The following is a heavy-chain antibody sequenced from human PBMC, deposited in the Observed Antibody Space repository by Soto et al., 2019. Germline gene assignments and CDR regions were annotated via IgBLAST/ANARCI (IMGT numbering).Heavy chain of an antibody. CDR3: AHAVGLGGLVDY. CDR2: IYGDDDK. CDR1: GFSLTTSGVG. Sequence: QITLKESGPALVKPTQTLTLTCSFSGFSLTTSGVGVGWIRQPPGKALEWLALIYGDDDKRYNSSLKSRLTITKDTCKNQVVLTMSNMDPVDTGTYYCAHAVGLGGLVDYWGQGTLVTVSS. D-gene: IGHD3-16*01. V-gene: IGHV2-5*02. J-gene: IGHJ4*02.